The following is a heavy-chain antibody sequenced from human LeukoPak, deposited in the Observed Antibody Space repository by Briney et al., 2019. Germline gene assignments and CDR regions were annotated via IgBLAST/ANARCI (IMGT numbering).Heavy chain of an antibody. J-gene: IGHJ3*02. D-gene: IGHD2-21*02. CDR3: ARDRRSVVVTAIGAFDI. Sequence: GGSLRLSCAASGFTFSDSYMSWIRPAPGKGVEWVSYISSSGSTMYYAASDKGRFTISRDNAKSSLYLQMSSLRAEDTAVYYCARDRRSVVVTAIGAFDIWGQGTMVTVSS. CDR2: ISSSGSTM. V-gene: IGHV3-11*01. CDR1: GFTFSDSY.